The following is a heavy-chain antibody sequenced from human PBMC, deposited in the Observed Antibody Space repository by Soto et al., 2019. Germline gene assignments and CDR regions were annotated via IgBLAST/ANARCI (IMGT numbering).Heavy chain of an antibody. CDR3: ASGRGYDILTGYYPYFDY. CDR1: GFTFDDYA. D-gene: IGHD3-9*01. CDR2: ISWNSGSI. Sequence: EVQLVESGGDLAQPGRSLRLSCAASGFTFDDYAMHWVRQAPGKGLEWVSGISWNSGSIGYADSVKGRFTISRDNAKKSLYLQMNSLTAEDTALYYCASGRGYDILTGYYPYFDYWGQGTLVTVSS. J-gene: IGHJ4*02. V-gene: IGHV3-9*01.